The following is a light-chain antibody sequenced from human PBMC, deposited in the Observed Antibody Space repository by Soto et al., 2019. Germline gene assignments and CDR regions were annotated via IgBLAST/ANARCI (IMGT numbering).Light chain of an antibody. CDR3: QQYGDSPLT. J-gene: IGKJ4*01. CDR2: GVS. CDR1: QSVTSSY. V-gene: IGKV3-20*01. Sequence: EIVLTQSPGTVSLSPGERATLSCRASQSVTSSYLAWYQQKPGQAPRLLIYGVSSRATGIPDRFSGSGAGTDFTLTIRRLEPEDFEVYYCQQYGDSPLTFGGGTKVDIK.